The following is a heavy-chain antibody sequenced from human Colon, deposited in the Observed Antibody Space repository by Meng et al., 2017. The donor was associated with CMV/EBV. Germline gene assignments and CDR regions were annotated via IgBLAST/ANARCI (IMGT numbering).Heavy chain of an antibody. V-gene: IGHV3-48*03. D-gene: IGHD3-3*01. CDR3: ARDPSLITMSGVVTYGLDV. CDR1: GFTFRSYE. Sequence: GGSLRLSCSASGFTFRSYEMNWVRQAPGKGLEWVSYISSGGQTIHYADSVKGRFTISRDNTNNLLYLQMSSLRADDTAVYYCARDPSLITMSGVVTYGLDVWGPGTTVTVSS. CDR2: ISSGGQTI. J-gene: IGHJ6*02.